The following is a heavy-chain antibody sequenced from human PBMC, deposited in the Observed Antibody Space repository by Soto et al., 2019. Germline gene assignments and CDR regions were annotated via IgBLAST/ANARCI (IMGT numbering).Heavy chain of an antibody. CDR1: GGSISSSSHY. V-gene: IGHV4-31*03. CDR2: IYYSGTT. J-gene: IGHJ6*02. Sequence: QLQLQESGPGLVKPSETLSLTCTVSGGSISSSSHYWGWIRQPPGKGPEWIGYIYYSGTTYYNPSLKSRVTKSVDTSKKQISLKLSSVTAAYTAVYYCARDRSANVHYYYGMDVWGQGTTVTVSS. CDR3: ARDRSANVHYYYGMDV.